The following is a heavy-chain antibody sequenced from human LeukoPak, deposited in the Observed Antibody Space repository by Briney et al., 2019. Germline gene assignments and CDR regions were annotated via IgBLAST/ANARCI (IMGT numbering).Heavy chain of an antibody. Sequence: PGGSLRLSCAASGFTFTSYAMSWVRQAPGKGLEWVSYISSSGSTIYYADSVKGRFTISRDNAKNSLYLQMNSLRADDTAVYYCARSTYSSAWGDYYYYYYMDVWGKGTTVTVSS. J-gene: IGHJ6*03. V-gene: IGHV3-48*03. CDR2: ISSSGSTI. D-gene: IGHD6-6*01. CDR3: ARSTYSSAWGDYYYYYYMDV. CDR1: GFTFTSYA.